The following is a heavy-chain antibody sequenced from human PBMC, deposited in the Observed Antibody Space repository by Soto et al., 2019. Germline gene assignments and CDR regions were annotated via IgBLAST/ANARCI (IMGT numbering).Heavy chain of an antibody. J-gene: IGHJ4*02. CDR1: GGSISSGDYY. CDR2: IYYSGST. D-gene: IGHD5-18*01. Sequence: TLSLTCPVSGGSISSGDYYWSWIRQPPGKGLEWIGYIYYSGSTYYNPSLKSRVTISVDTSKNQFSMKLSSVTAADTAVYYCARLSPPGAWIPNDYWGQGTLVTVSS. CDR3: ARLSPPGAWIPNDY. V-gene: IGHV4-30-4*01.